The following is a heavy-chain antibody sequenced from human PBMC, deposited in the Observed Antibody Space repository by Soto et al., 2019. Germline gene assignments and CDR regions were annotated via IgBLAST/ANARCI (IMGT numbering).Heavy chain of an antibody. V-gene: IGHV4-31*03. J-gene: IGHJ3*02. D-gene: IGHD3-10*01. CDR1: VGSINSGDYY. CDR3: ARVRGHAFDI. Sequence: QVQLQESGPGLVKPSQTLSLNCSVSVGSINSGDYYWSWIRQHAGQGLEWIGYIYYSGTTYYNPSLKSRVTISIDTSKNQFSLEMSSVTAADTAVYYCARVRGHAFDIRGQGTMVTVSS. CDR2: IYYSGTT.